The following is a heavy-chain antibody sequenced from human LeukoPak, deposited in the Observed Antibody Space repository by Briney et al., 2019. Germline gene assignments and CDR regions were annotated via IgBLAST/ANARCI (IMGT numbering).Heavy chain of an antibody. Sequence: GGSLRLSCAASGFTFSSYWMSWVRQAPGKGLEWVANMKQDGSEKYYVDSVKGRFTISRDNAKNSLYLQMNSLRAEDTAVYYCASVPPYSSSWSFDYWGQGTLVTVSS. CDR2: MKQDGSEK. CDR3: ASVPPYSSSWSFDY. CDR1: GFTFSSYW. J-gene: IGHJ4*02. D-gene: IGHD6-13*01. V-gene: IGHV3-7*01.